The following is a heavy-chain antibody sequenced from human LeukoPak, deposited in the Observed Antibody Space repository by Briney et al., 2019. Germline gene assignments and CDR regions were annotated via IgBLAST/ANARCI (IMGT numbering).Heavy chain of an antibody. CDR3: AGGFRKRLGVRILTYFYNYRMDV. Sequence: SETLSLTCAVYGRSFSGRSWNWIRQPPGKGLEWIGEIDHSGSTSYNPSLKRRLTISLDTSKSQFSLRLNSVTAADTAVYYCAGGFRKRLGVRILTYFYNYRMDVWGKGTTVTVSS. CDR1: GRSFSGRS. J-gene: IGHJ6*04. CDR2: IDHSGST. D-gene: IGHD3-3*01. V-gene: IGHV4-34*01.